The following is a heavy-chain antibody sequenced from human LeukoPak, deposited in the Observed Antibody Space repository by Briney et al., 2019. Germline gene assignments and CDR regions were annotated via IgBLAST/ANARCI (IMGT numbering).Heavy chain of an antibody. J-gene: IGHJ4*02. V-gene: IGHV3-48*04. CDR1: GFPFSSYS. CDR2: ISSTSTTI. D-gene: IGHD6-19*01. Sequence: PGGSLRLSCAASGFPFSSYSMNWVRQAPGKGLEWVSYISSTSTTIYYADSVKGRFTISRDSAKNSLYLQMNSLRVEDTAVYYCARDNSGGTVLYTSRRYFDSWGQGTLVTVSS. CDR3: ARDNSGGTVLYTSRRYFDS.